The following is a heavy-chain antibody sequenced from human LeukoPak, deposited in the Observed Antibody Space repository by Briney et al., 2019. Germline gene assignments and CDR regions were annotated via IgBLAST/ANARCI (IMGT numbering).Heavy chain of an antibody. CDR1: GGSYNRYY. Sequence: SETPSLTCAVSGGSYNRYYWSWIRQSPRKGLEWIWDITIPGSTHYNPSLKSRVTISIDTSMKVFSLTLTSVTAADTGVYYCATYIWNYCFDFWGQGSLVTVSS. D-gene: IGHD1-7*01. CDR2: ITIPGST. J-gene: IGHJ4*02. V-gene: IGHV4-34*01. CDR3: ATYIWNYCFDF.